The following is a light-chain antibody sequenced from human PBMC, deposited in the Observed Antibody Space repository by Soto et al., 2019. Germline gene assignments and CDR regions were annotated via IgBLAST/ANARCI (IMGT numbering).Light chain of an antibody. Sequence: EIVLTQSPGTLSLSPGERATLSCRASQTVGNNYLAWYQQKPGQAPRLLIDDASNRATGIPDRFSGTGSGTDFTLTISRLEPEDFAEYYCHQCATSPLTFGGGTKVEIK. CDR1: QTVGNNY. CDR2: DAS. J-gene: IGKJ4*01. V-gene: IGKV3-20*01. CDR3: HQCATSPLT.